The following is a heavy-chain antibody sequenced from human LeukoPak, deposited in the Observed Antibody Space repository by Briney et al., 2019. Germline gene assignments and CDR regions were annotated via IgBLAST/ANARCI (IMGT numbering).Heavy chain of an antibody. CDR3: ARGRYSSCYSSGDY. CDR1: GFTFSSYS. CDR2: IDSSSSI. V-gene: IGHV3-21*01. D-gene: IGHD2-15*01. Sequence: GGSLRLSCAASGFTFSSYSMNWVRQAPGKGLEWVSCIDSSSSIYYADSVKGRFTISRDNANNSLYLQMNSLRAEDTAMYFCARGRYSSCYSSGDYWGQGTLVTVSS. J-gene: IGHJ4*02.